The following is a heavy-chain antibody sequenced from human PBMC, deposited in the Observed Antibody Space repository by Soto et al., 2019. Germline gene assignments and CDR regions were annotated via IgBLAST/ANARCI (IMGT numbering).Heavy chain of an antibody. V-gene: IGHV1-2*04. D-gene: IGHD5-18*01. CDR2: INPNSGGT. CDR1: GYTFTGYY. CDR3: ARGYSYGWPKAPYYYYGMDV. Sequence: QVQLVQSGAEVKKPGASVKVSCKASGYTFTGYYMHWVRQAPGQGLEWMGWINPNSGGTNYAQKFQGWVTMTRDTSISTAYMELSRLRSDDTAVYYCARGYSYGWPKAPYYYYGMDVWGQGTTVTVSS. J-gene: IGHJ6*02.